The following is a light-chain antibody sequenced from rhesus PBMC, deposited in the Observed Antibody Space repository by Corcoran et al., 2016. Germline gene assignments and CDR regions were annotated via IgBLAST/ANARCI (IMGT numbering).Light chain of an antibody. Sequence: DIQMTQSPSSLSASVGDTVTITCRASQCIGRWLAWYQQKPGKAPKLLVTKASSLQRGVPSRFSGSGSWTDFTLTISSLQSEDFATYYCQQYITRPRTFGQGTKVEIK. CDR3: QQYITRPRT. CDR1: QCIGRW. CDR2: KAS. V-gene: IGKV1-22*01. J-gene: IGKJ1*01.